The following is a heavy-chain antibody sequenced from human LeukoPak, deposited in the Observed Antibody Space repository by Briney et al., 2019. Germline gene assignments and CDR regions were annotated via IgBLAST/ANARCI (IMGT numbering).Heavy chain of an antibody. CDR1: GYTFLSYG. Sequence: ASVKVSCKASGYTFLSYGITWVRQAPGQGFEWMGWISAHNGNTNYALEFQGRVTMTADTFTDTAFMELRSLGSDDTAVYYCARDLGGGTHYYYHYYMDVWGTGTMVTVSS. V-gene: IGHV1-18*01. D-gene: IGHD3-16*01. J-gene: IGHJ6*03. CDR2: ISAHNGNT. CDR3: ARDLGGGTHYYYHYYMDV.